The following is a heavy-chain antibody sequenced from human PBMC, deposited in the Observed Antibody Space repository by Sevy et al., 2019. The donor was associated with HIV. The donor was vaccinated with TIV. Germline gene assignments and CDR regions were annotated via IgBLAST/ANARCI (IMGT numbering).Heavy chain of an antibody. Sequence: GGSLRLSCAASGFTFSNYAMNWVRQAPGKGLEWVSGISGRGGSGGKTNYADSVKGRFTISRDDSKNLLYLQLNSLRAEDTAIYYCARKYDSSGYFDYWGQGTLVTVSS. D-gene: IGHD3-22*01. CDR3: ARKYDSSGYFDY. CDR1: GFTFSNYA. J-gene: IGHJ4*02. V-gene: IGHV3-23*01. CDR2: ISGRGGSGGKT.